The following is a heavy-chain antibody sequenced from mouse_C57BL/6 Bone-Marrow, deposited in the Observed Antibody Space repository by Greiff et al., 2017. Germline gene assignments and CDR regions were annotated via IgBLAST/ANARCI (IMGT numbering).Heavy chain of an antibody. Sequence: QVQLQQPGAELVMPGASVKLSCKASGYTFTSYWMPWVKQRPGQGLEWIGAIDPSDSYTNYHQKFKGKSTLTVDKSSSTAYMQLSSLTSEDSAVYYCALYDYDEAWFAYWGQGTLVTVSA. CDR3: ALYDYDEAWFAY. V-gene: IGHV1-69*01. CDR1: GYTFTSYW. D-gene: IGHD2-4*01. CDR2: IDPSDSYT. J-gene: IGHJ3*01.